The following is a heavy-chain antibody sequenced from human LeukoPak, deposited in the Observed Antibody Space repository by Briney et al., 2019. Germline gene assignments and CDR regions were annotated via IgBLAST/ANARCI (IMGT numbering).Heavy chain of an antibody. CDR3: AKSSYYYDSSGYYYRTAFDI. V-gene: IGHV1-8*01. J-gene: IGHJ3*02. D-gene: IGHD3-22*01. Sequence: ASVKVSCKASGYTFTSYDINWVRQATGQGLEWMGWMNPNSGNTGYAQKFQGRVTMTRNTSISTAYMELSSLRSEDTAVYYCAKSSYYYDSSGYYYRTAFDIWGQGTMVTVSS. CDR2: MNPNSGNT. CDR1: GYTFTSYD.